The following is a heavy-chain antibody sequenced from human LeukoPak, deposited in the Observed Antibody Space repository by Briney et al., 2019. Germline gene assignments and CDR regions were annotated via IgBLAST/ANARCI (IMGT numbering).Heavy chain of an antibody. Sequence: PGGSLRLSCAASGFTFSSYSMNWVRQAPGKGLEWVSFISSGSDYIYYADSVKGRFTISRDNAKNSLFLQVNTLRAEDTAVYYCARDPYSSTWSYGMDVWGQGTTVTVSS. CDR1: GFTFSSYS. D-gene: IGHD6-6*01. J-gene: IGHJ6*02. CDR2: ISSGSDYI. CDR3: ARDPYSSTWSYGMDV. V-gene: IGHV3-21*04.